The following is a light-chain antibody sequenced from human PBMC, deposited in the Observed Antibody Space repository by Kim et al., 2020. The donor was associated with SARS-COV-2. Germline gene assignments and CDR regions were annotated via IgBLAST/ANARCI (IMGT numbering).Light chain of an antibody. CDR1: NIGSKS. CDR3: LVWDGTSDHYV. Sequence: APGKTARITWGGNNIGSKSVPWYQQKPGQAPVLVIYYDSDRPSGIPERFPGSNSGNTATLTISRVEAGDEADYYCLVWDGTSDHYVFGTGTKVTVL. J-gene: IGLJ1*01. CDR2: YDS. V-gene: IGLV3-21*04.